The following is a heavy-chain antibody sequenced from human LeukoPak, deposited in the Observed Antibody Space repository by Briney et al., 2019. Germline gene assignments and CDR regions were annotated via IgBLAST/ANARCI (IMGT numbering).Heavy chain of an antibody. D-gene: IGHD3-22*01. CDR3: AKRSVVIRVILVGFHKEAYYFDS. J-gene: IGHJ4*02. Sequence: GGSLRLSCAVSGITLSNYGMSWVRQAPGKGLEWVAGMSDSGGRTNYADSVKGRFTISRDNPKNTLYLQMNSLRAEDTAVYFCAKRSVVIRVILVGFHKEAYYFDSWGRGALVTVSS. V-gene: IGHV3-23*01. CDR1: GITLSNYG. CDR2: MSDSGGRT.